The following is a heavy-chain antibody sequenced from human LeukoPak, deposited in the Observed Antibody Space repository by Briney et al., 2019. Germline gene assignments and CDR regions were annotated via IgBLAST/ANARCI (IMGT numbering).Heavy chain of an antibody. CDR2: ISSSSNYI. V-gene: IGHV3-21*04. J-gene: IGHJ6*03. CDR3: ARVSTDVAAAGSGEDLFYYYMDV. D-gene: IGHD6-13*01. CDR1: GFTFSSYS. Sequence: KAGGSLRLSCAASGFTFSSYSMNWVRQAPGKGLEWVSSISSSSNYIYYADSVKGRFTISRDNAKNSLYLQMNSLRAEDTAVYFCARVSTDVAAAGSGEDLFYYYMDVWGKGTTVTISS.